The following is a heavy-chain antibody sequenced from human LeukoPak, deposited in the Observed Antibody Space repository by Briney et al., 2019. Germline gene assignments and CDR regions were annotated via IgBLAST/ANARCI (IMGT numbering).Heavy chain of an antibody. CDR1: GYTLTELS. D-gene: IGHD5-12*01. CDR3: ATATSGYRYYYYGMDL. J-gene: IGHJ6*02. CDR2: FDPEDGET. Sequence: GASVKVSCKVSGYTLTELSMHWVRQAPGKGLEWMGGFDPEDGETIYAQKFQGRVTMTEDTSTDTAYMELSSLRSEDTAVYYCATATSGYRYYYYGMDLWGQGTTVTVSS. V-gene: IGHV1-24*01.